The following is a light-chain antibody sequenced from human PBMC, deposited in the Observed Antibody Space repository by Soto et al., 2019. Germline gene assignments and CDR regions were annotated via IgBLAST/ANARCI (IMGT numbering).Light chain of an antibody. J-gene: IGKJ2*01. Sequence: DVVLTQSPDSLAMSLGETATITCKTSQNALFSASNKNYIAWYQRRPGQPLKLLFYWASTRASGVPERFSGSGSCTDFTLTISNLQHADEATSYCQQYFSIPMFTFAQGTKLQIK. CDR1: QNALFSASNKNY. CDR3: QQYFSIPMFT. V-gene: IGKV4-1*01. CDR2: WAS.